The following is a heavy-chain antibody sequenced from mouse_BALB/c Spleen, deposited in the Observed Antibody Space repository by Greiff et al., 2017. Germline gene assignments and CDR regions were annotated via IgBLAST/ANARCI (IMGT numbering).Heavy chain of an antibody. D-gene: IGHD2-4*01. CDR3: TRAYDYDVEFAY. CDR2: ISSGGSYT. CDR1: GFTFSSYT. V-gene: IGHV5-6-4*01. Sequence: EVKLMESGGGLVKPGGSLKLSCAASGFTFSSYTMSWVRQTPEKRLEWVATISSGGSYTYYPDSVKGRFTISRDNAKNTLYLQMSSLKSEDTAMYYCTRAYDYDVEFAYWGQGTLVTVSA. J-gene: IGHJ3*01.